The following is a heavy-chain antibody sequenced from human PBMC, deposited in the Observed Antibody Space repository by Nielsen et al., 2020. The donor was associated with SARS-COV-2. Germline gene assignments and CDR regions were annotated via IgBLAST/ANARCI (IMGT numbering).Heavy chain of an antibody. CDR2: ISGYSGNT. CDR3: ARDRDTVRARTNWNDYDY. J-gene: IGHJ4*02. V-gene: IGHV1-18*01. D-gene: IGHD1-20*01. CDR1: GYTFTSFG. Sequence: ASVQDSCKASGYTFTSFGTSWVRQPPGQGLEWMGWISGYSGNTNYAHNFQGRVTVTTDTSTSTVYLELRSLRSDDTAVYYCARDRDTVRARTNWNDYDYWGQGTLVTVSS.